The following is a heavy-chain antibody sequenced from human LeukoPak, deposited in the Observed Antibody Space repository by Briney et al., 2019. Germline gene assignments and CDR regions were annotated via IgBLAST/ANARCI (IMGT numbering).Heavy chain of an antibody. D-gene: IGHD2-2*01. J-gene: IGHJ3*02. V-gene: IGHV1-18*01. Sequence: ASVKVSCKASGYTFTSYGISWVRQAPGQGLEWMGWISAYNGSTNYAQKLQGRVTMTTDTSTSTAYMELRSLRSDDTAVYYCARGGAYQLPIEGYAFDIWGQGTMVTVSS. CDR1: GYTFTSYG. CDR3: ARGGAYQLPIEGYAFDI. CDR2: ISAYNGST.